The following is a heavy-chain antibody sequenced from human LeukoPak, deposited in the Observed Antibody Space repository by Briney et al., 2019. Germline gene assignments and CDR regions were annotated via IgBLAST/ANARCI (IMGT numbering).Heavy chain of an antibody. Sequence: PGGPLRLSCAASGFTFSRHWMHWVRQAPGKGLVWVSRINSDGSSTSYADSVKGRFTISTDNAKNVLYLQMNSLRAEDTAVYYCAREYGSGSYDYWGQGTLVTVSS. CDR1: GFTFSRHW. V-gene: IGHV3-74*01. CDR3: AREYGSGSYDY. J-gene: IGHJ4*02. D-gene: IGHD3-10*01. CDR2: INSDGSST.